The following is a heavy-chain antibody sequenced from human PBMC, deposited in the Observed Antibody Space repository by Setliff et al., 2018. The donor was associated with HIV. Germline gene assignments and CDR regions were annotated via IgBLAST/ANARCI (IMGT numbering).Heavy chain of an antibody. Sequence: PGGSLRLSCSASGFTFSNYAMQWVRRAPGKGLEYVAAISHTGDTTFYIDSLKGRFAISRDNSKNTLYLQMSSLRAEDTAVYYCVKDPFLFGRLLTDSWGQGTLVTVSS. J-gene: IGHJ4*02. D-gene: IGHD3-10*02. CDR1: GFTFSNYA. CDR3: VKDPFLFGRLLTDS. CDR2: ISHTGDTT. V-gene: IGHV3-64D*09.